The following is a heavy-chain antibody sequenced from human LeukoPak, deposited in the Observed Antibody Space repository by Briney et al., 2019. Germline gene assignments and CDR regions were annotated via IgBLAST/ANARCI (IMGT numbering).Heavy chain of an antibody. J-gene: IGHJ4*02. CDR3: GRNGYDYVXGXYRXYPYSYYFDY. Sequence: SETLSLTCAVYGGSFSGYYWSWIRQPPGKGLEWIGEINHSGSTNYNPSLKSRVTISVDTSKNQFSLKLSSVTAADTAVYYCGRNGYDYVXGXYRXYPYSYYFDYWGQGTLVTVSS. CDR2: INHSGST. CDR1: GGSFSGYY. V-gene: IGHV4-34*01. D-gene: IGHD3-16*02.